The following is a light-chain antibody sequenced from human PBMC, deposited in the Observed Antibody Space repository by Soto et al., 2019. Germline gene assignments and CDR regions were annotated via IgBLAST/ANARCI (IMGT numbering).Light chain of an antibody. CDR3: SSYTSSSTLVV. J-gene: IGLJ2*01. CDR1: SSDVGGYKY. CDR2: EVT. Sequence: QSSLTQPASVSESPGQSITISCTGTSSDVGGYKYVSWYQQRPGKAPKLVIYEVTNRPSGVSDRFSGSKSGNTASLTISGLQAEDEADYYCSSYTSSSTLVVFGGGTQLTVL. V-gene: IGLV2-14*01.